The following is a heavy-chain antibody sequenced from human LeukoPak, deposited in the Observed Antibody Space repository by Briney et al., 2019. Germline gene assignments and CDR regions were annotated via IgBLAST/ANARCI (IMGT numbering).Heavy chain of an antibody. CDR2: INHSGST. CDR3: ARGPRNCSGGSCYFYYYGMDV. D-gene: IGHD2-15*01. CDR1: GGSFSGYY. V-gene: IGHV4-34*01. J-gene: IGHJ6*02. Sequence: SETLSLTCAVYGGSFSGYYWSWIRPPPGKGLEWIGEINHSGSTNYNPSLKSRVTISVDTSKNQFSLKLSSVTAADTAVYYCARGPRNCSGGSCYFYYYGMDVWGQGTTVTVSS.